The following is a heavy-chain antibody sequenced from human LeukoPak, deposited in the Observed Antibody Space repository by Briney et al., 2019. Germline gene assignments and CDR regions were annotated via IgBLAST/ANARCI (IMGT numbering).Heavy chain of an antibody. CDR2: IIPILGIA. CDR3: TRELRYFDPHGECSMDV. CDR1: GGTFSSYA. V-gene: IGHV1-69*04. J-gene: IGHJ6*02. Sequence: ASVKVSCKASGGTFSSYAISWVRQAPGQGLEWMGRIIPILGIANYAQKFQGRVTITADKSTSTAYMELSRLRSDDTAVYYCTRELRYFDPHGECSMDVWGQGTTVTVSS. D-gene: IGHD3-9*01.